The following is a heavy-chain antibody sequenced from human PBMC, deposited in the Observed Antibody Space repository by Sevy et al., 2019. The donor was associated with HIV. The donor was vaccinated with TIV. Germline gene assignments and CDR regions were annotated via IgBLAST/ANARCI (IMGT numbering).Heavy chain of an antibody. J-gene: IGHJ4*02. V-gene: IGHV4-31*03. D-gene: IGHD3-10*01. CDR1: GDSISSSDYY. Sequence: SETLSLTCTVSGDSISSSDYYWSWIRQHPGKGLEWIGYIYYSGSTYYNPSLKSRVTISVDTSKNQFSLKLSSVTAADTAVYYCARDSGYGSGSYYNNWGQGTLVTVSS. CDR2: IYYSGST. CDR3: ARDSGYGSGSYYNN.